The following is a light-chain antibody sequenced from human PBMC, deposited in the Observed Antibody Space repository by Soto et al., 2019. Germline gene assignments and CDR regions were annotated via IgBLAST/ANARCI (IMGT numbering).Light chain of an antibody. CDR2: GAS. CDR3: QQYNNWHLT. CDR1: QSFSSN. J-gene: IGKJ1*01. V-gene: IGKV3-15*01. Sequence: EIVMTQSPATLSVSPGERATLSCRASQSFSSNLAWYQQKPGQAPRLLIYGASTRATGIPARFSGSGSGTEFTLTISSLQSEDFEVYYCQQYNNWHLTFGQGTKVEIX.